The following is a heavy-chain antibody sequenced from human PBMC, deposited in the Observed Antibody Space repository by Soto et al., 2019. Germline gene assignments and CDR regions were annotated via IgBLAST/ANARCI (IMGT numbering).Heavy chain of an antibody. D-gene: IGHD6-19*01. Sequence: QVQLQESGPGLVKPSQTLSLTCTVSGGSISSGGYYWSWIRQHPGKCLEWIGYIYYSGSTYYDPSLKGRVTISVDTSKNQFSLKLSSVTAADTAVYYCARDNLGAASGWFYFDYWGQGTLVTVSS. V-gene: IGHV4-31*03. CDR3: ARDNLGAASGWFYFDY. CDR2: IYYSGST. CDR1: GGSISSGGYY. J-gene: IGHJ4*02.